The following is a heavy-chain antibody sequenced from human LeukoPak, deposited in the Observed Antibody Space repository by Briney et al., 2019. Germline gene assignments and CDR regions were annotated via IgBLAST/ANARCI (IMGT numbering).Heavy chain of an antibody. Sequence: PSETLPLTCTVSGGSISSYGNYWSRLPPRPGKGLEWVGYIYYSGSTYYNPSLNSRVTISVDTSKNQFSLKLSSVTPADTAVYYCARDRGIAARHHYFDYWGQGTLVTVSS. D-gene: IGHD6-6*01. CDR3: ARDRGIAARHHYFDY. J-gene: IGHJ4*02. V-gene: IGHV4-31*03. CDR2: IYYSGST. CDR1: GGSISSYGNY.